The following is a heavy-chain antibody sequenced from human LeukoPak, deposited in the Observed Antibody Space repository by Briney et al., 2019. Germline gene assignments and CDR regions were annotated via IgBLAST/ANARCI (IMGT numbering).Heavy chain of an antibody. CDR1: GFTFSSYG. J-gene: IGHJ6*02. CDR2: IWYDGSNE. Sequence: PGRSLRLSCAASGFTFSSYGMHWVRQAPGKGLEWVAVIWYDGSNEYYADSVKGRFTISRDNSKNTLYLQMNSLRAEDTAVYYCARGHIGYYYYYGMDVWGQGTTVTVSS. V-gene: IGHV3-33*01. CDR3: ARGHIGYYYYYGMDV.